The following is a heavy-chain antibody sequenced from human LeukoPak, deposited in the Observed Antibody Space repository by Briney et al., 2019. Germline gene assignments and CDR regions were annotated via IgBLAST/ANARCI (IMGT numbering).Heavy chain of an antibody. CDR1: GFTFSSYA. Sequence: GRSLRLSCAASGFTFSSYAMHWVRQAPGKGLEWVAVISYDGSNKYYADSVKGRFTISRDNSKNTLYLQMNSLRAEDTAVYYCARGGDDSLNFDYWGQGTLVTVSS. V-gene: IGHV3-30*01. CDR2: ISYDGSNK. J-gene: IGHJ4*02. D-gene: IGHD3-16*01. CDR3: ARGGDDSLNFDY.